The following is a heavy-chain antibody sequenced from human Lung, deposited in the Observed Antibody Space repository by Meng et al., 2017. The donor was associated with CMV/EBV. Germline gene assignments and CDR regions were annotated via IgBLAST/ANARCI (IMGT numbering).Heavy chain of an antibody. D-gene: IGHD4-17*01. CDR2: VYWNDDN. J-gene: IGHJ2*01. CDR1: GFSLNTAGLG. V-gene: IGHV2-5*01. Sequence: FPGFSLNTAGLGVGWVRQPPGKAPEWLALVYWNDDNRYSPSLRNRLTITKDTSKNQAVLTMSNMDPVDTATYYCAHYGDYRFGWYFDLWGRGTLVTVSS. CDR3: AHYGDYRFGWYFDL.